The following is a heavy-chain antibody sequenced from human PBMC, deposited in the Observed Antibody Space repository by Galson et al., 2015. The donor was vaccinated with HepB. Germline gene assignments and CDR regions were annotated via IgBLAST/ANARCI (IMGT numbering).Heavy chain of an antibody. D-gene: IGHD3-10*01. CDR3: ARDSMVREKPRNWFDP. CDR2: INPSGGST. Sequence: SVKVSCKASGYTFTSYYMHWVRQAPGQGLEWMGIINPSGGSTSYAQKLQGRVTMTRDTSTSTVYMELSSLRSEDTAVYYCARDSMVREKPRNWFDPWGQGTLVTVSS. CDR1: GYTFTSYY. J-gene: IGHJ5*02. V-gene: IGHV1-46*04.